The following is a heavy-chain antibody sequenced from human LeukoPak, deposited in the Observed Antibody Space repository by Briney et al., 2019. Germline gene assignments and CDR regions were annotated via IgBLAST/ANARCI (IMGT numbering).Heavy chain of an antibody. CDR1: GGSFSVYY. Sequence: PSETLSLTCAVYGGSFSVYYGSWIRQPPGKGLEWIGEINHSGSTNYNPSLKSRVTISVDTSKNQFSLKLSSVTAADTAVYYCARVYCSSTSCYAYDYWGQGTLVTVSS. J-gene: IGHJ4*02. D-gene: IGHD2-2*01. CDR3: ARVYCSSTSCYAYDY. CDR2: INHSGST. V-gene: IGHV4-34*01.